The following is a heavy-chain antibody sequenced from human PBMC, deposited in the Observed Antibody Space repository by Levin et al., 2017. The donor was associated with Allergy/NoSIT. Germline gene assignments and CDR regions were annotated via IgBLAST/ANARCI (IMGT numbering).Heavy chain of an antibody. D-gene: IGHD2-2*02. CDR1: RFTFINYW. Sequence: GGSLRLPCAASRFTFINYWMHWVRQAPGKGLVWVSRIDSDGSGTIYADSVKGRFTISRDNAKNTLYLQMNSLRAEDTAVYYCARGGPYHAFDIWGQGTMVTVSS. V-gene: IGHV3-74*01. CDR2: IDSDGSGT. CDR3: ARGGPYHAFDI. J-gene: IGHJ3*02.